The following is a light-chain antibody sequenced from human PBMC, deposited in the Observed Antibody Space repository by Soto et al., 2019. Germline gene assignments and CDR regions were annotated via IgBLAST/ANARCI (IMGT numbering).Light chain of an antibody. CDR2: GAS. CDR1: QSVSSN. CDR3: QQYNNFWT. J-gene: IGKJ1*01. Sequence: EIVMTQSPATLSVSPGERATLSCIASQSVSSNLAWYQQKPGQAPRLLIYGASTKATGIPARCSGSGSGTELTLTISSLHYEDFEVYYCQQYNNFWTFGQGTKVEIK. V-gene: IGKV3-15*01.